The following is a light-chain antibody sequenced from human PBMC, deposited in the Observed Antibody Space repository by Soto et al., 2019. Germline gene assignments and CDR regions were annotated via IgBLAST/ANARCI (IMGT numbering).Light chain of an antibody. J-gene: IGLJ3*02. Sequence: QSVLTQPASVSGSLGQSITISCTGTSSDVGRYNYVSWYHQHPGKAPKLMIYDVSNRPSGVSNRFSGSKSGNTASLTISGLQAEDEADYFCSSYTGSSTLVVFGGGTKLTVL. CDR2: DVS. CDR3: SSYTGSSTLVV. CDR1: SSDVGRYNY. V-gene: IGLV2-14*01.